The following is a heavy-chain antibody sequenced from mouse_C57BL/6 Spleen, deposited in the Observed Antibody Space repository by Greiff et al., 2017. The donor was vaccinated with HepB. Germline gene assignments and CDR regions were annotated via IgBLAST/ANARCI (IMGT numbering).Heavy chain of an antibody. J-gene: IGHJ2*01. CDR3: ARRGGYDFDY. D-gene: IGHD2-2*01. CDR2: IYPGGGYT. V-gene: IGHV1-63*01. Sequence: VQLQQSGAELVRPGHSVKMSCKASGYTFTNYWIGWAKQRPGHGLEWIGDIYPGGGYTNYNEKFKGKATLTADKSSSTAYMQFSSLTSEDSAIYYCARRGGYDFDYWGQGTTLTVSS. CDR1: GYTFTNYW.